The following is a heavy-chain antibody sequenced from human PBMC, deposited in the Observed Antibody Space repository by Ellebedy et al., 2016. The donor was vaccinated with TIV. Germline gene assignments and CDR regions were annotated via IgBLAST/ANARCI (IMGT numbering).Heavy chain of an antibody. CDR2: IYSGGGT. Sequence: GESLKISCAASGFTVSSNSMNWVRQAPGKRLECVSVIYSGGGTSYADSVKGRFTIFRDTSKNTLFLQMNSLRAEDTAVYYCARKHLYGLDWGQGTLVTVSS. CDR1: GFTVSSNS. D-gene: IGHD3-10*01. CDR3: ARKHLYGLD. J-gene: IGHJ4*02. V-gene: IGHV3-66*01.